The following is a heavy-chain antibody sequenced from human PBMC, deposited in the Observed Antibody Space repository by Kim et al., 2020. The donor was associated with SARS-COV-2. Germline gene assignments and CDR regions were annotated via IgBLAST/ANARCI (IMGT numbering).Heavy chain of an antibody. J-gene: IGHJ5*02. D-gene: IGHD3-10*01. V-gene: IGHV1-69*04. CDR3: ARVYGSGSYGWFDP. CDR1: GGTFSSYA. CDR2: IIPILGIA. Sequence: SVKVSCKASGGTFSSYAISWVRQAPGQGLEWMGRIIPILGIANYAQKFQGRVTITADKSTSTAYMELSSLRSEDTAVYYCARVYGSGSYGWFDPWGQGTLVTVSS.